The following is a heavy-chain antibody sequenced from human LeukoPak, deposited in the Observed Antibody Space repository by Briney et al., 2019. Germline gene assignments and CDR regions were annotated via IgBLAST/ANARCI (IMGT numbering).Heavy chain of an antibody. CDR2: INTSNGNT. V-gene: IGHV1-18*01. Sequence: GASVKVSFRTSGYTFTHYGISWVRQVPGQGLEWLGWINTSNGNTNFAQKVQGRVTMTTDTSTSTAYMELRSLRSDDTALYYGARDLRFIPAASANGWFDPWGQGTLVTVSS. CDR3: ARDLRFIPAASANGWFDP. CDR1: GYTFTHYG. D-gene: IGHD6-13*01. J-gene: IGHJ5*02.